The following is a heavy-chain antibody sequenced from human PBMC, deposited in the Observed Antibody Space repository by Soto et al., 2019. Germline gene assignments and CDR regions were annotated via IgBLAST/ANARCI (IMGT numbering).Heavy chain of an antibody. V-gene: IGHV1-69*04. CDR2: IIPILGIA. Sequence: GASVKVSCKASGGTFSSYTISWVRQAPGQGLEWMGRIIPILGIANYAQKFQGRVTITADKSTSTAYMELSSLRSEDTAVYYCARDRMAAAGYYYYYMDVWGKGTTVTVSS. CDR1: GGTFSSYT. J-gene: IGHJ6*03. D-gene: IGHD6-13*01. CDR3: ARDRMAAAGYYYYYMDV.